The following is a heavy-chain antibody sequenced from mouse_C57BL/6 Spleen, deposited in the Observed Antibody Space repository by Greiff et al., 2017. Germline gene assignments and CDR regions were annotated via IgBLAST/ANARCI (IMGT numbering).Heavy chain of an antibody. J-gene: IGHJ4*01. D-gene: IGHD2-1*01. CDR3: ARRGNYNYAMDY. Sequence: DVKLVESGPGLVKPSQSLSLTCSVTGYSITSGYYWNWIRQFPGNKLEWMGYISYDGSNNYNPSLKNRISITRDTSKNQFFLKLNSVTTEDTATYYCARRGNYNYAMDYWGQGTSVTVSS. V-gene: IGHV3-6*01. CDR2: ISYDGSN. CDR1: GYSITSGYY.